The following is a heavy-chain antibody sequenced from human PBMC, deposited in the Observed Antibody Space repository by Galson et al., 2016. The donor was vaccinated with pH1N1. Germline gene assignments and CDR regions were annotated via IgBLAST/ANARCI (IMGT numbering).Heavy chain of an antibody. D-gene: IGHD7-27*01. CDR3: ARGALGMGFDS. CDR2: ISNSGSYI. CDR1: GFTFFSGYS. Sequence: SLRLSCAASGFTFFSGYSMNWVRQAPGKGLEWVSLISNSGSYIYYADSVKGRFTISRDNDKKSLYLEMNRLRAEDTAVYYCARGALGMGFDSWGQGTLVTVSS. V-gene: IGHV3-21*05. J-gene: IGHJ4*02.